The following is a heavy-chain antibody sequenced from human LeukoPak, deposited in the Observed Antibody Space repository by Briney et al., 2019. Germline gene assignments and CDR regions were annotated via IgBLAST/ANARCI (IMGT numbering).Heavy chain of an antibody. Sequence: PGGSLRLSRSTSGFTLRNLSIHLVRPGPGQGLQGGAVIGNDGYNKYYSDSVRGRFTISRDNSKNTLSLQMDSLTTEDTAVYYCARGAGTTVYYIDVWGKGTTVTVSS. CDR3: ARGAGTTVYYIDV. CDR2: IGNDGYNK. D-gene: IGHD1-7*01. CDR1: GFTLRNLS. V-gene: IGHV3-30*16. J-gene: IGHJ6*03.